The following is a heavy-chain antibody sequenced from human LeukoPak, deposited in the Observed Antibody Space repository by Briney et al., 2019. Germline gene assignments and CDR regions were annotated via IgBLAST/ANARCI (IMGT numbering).Heavy chain of an antibody. CDR3: ATSTVRYSGSQTFDY. V-gene: IGHV1-24*01. Sequence: GASVKVSCKVSGYTLTELSMHWVRQAPGKGLEWMGGFDPEDGETIYSHKFQGGVTTTEDTSTDTAYMELSSLRSEDTAVYYCATSTVRYSGSQTFDYWGQGTLVTVSS. D-gene: IGHD1-26*01. J-gene: IGHJ4*02. CDR1: GYTLTELS. CDR2: FDPEDGET.